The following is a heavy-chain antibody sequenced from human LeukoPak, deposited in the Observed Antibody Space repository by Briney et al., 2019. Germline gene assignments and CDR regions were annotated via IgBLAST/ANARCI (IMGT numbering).Heavy chain of an antibody. CDR2: INSDGGGA. CDR3: ARDVPHNWFDT. J-gene: IGHJ5*02. Sequence: GGSLGLSCAASGITFGNNWMHWVRQAPGKGLVWISRINSDGGGAIYADSVKGRFTVSRDNAKNTLYLQMNSLRAEDTAVYYCARDVPHNWFDTWGQGTLVTVSS. CDR1: GITFGNNW. V-gene: IGHV3-74*01.